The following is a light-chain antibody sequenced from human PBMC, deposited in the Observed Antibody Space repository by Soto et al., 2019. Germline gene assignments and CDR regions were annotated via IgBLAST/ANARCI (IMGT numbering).Light chain of an antibody. J-gene: IGKJ1*01. V-gene: IGKV3-15*01. CDR1: QSVSSN. CDR2: GAS. CDR3: QQYNNWPPWT. Sequence: EIVMTQSPAILSVTPGERATLSCRASQSVSSNLACYQQKPGQAPRLLIYGASTRATGIPARFSGSGSGTEFTLTISSLLSEDFAVYYCQQYNNWPPWTFGQGTKV.